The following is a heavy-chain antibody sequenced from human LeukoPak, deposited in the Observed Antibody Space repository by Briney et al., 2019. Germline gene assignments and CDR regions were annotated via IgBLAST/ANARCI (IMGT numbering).Heavy chain of an antibody. V-gene: IGHV4-61*02. CDR2: ISPSGST. Sequence: SETLSLTCTVSGGSINGGNYYWTWLRQPAGKGLEWIGRISPSGSTNHNPSLTSRVTISVDTSKNQFSLKLDFVTAADTAVYYCARVSYQEGVDYWGQGTLVTVSS. CDR3: ARVSYQEGVDY. J-gene: IGHJ4*02. D-gene: IGHD2-2*01. CDR1: GGSINGGNYY.